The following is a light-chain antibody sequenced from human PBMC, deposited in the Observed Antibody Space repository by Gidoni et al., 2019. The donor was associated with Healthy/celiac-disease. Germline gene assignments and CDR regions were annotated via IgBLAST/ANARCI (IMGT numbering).Light chain of an antibody. CDR3: QQYNNWPYT. CDR1: QSVSSN. CDR2: GAS. V-gene: IGKV3-15*01. Sequence: IVMTQSPANLSVSPGERATLSCRASQSVSSNLAWYQQKPGQAPRLLIYGASTRATGIPARFSGSGSGTEFTLTISSLQSEDFAVYYCQQYNNWPYTFGQGTKLEIK. J-gene: IGKJ2*01.